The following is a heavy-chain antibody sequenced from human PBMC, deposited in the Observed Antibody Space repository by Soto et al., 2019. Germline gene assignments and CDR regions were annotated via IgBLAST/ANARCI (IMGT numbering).Heavy chain of an antibody. V-gene: IGHV3-23*01. D-gene: IGHD3-3*01. CDR3: AEASDFWRGYRDY. CDR2: ISGSGGTT. Sequence: EVQLLESGGGLVQPGGSLRLSCAASGFTFSSYAMSWVRQAPGKGLEWVSVISGSGGTTDYADSVKGRFTISRDNSKNTLYLQMNSLRAEDTAVYYCAEASDFWRGYRDYWGQGTLVTVSS. CDR1: GFTFSSYA. J-gene: IGHJ4*02.